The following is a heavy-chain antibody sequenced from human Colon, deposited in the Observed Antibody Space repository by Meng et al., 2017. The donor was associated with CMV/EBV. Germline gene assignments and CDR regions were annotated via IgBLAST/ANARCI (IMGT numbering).Heavy chain of an antibody. CDR1: GGSVSSGACH. J-gene: IGHJ5*02. V-gene: IGHV4-31*02. CDR3: AGYYVGRGGQGP. D-gene: IGHD3-10*02. CDR2: PGDSGTT. Sequence: VSGGSVSSGACHWGWIRQHPGKGLEWIGHPGDSGTTYYTPSLESRVSISVDTFKNQFSLKVNSVTAADMAVYYCAGYYVGRGGQGPWGQGTLVTVSS.